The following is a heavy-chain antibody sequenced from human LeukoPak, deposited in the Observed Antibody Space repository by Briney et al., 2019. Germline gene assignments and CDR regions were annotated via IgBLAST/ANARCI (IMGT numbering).Heavy chain of an antibody. V-gene: IGHV1-8*02. CDR3: ARDTEEWEFQSDY. Sequence: ASVKVSCKASGGTFSSYAISWVRQATGQGLEWMGWMNPNSGNTGYAQKFQGRVTMTRNTSISTAYMELSSLRSEDTAVYYCARDTEEWEFQSDYWGQGTLVTVSS. CDR2: MNPNSGNT. J-gene: IGHJ4*02. CDR1: GGTFSSYA. D-gene: IGHD1-26*01.